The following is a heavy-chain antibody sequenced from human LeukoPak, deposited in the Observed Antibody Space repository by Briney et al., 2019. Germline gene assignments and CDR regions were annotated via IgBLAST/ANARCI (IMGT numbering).Heavy chain of an antibody. D-gene: IGHD6-19*01. CDR1: GGSINSYY. V-gene: IGHV4-59*08. J-gene: IGHJ4*02. CDR3: ARKGSSGWIFDY. Sequence: PSDTLSLTCTVSGGSINSYYWRWIRQPPAKGLEWIGYIYYSGSTNYNPSLKTRVTISVDTSKNQFSLKLSSVAAADPAVYYCARKGSSGWIFDYWGQGTLVIVSS. CDR2: IYYSGST.